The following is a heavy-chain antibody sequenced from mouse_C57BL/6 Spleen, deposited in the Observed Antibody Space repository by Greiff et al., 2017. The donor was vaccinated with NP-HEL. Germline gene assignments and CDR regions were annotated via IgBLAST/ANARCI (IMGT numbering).Heavy chain of an antibody. J-gene: IGHJ3*01. CDR3: ARDGSLFAY. CDR2: IHPNSGST. CDR1: GYTFTSYW. V-gene: IGHV1-64*01. D-gene: IGHD2-3*01. Sequence: VQLQQPGAELVKPGASVKLSCKASGYTFTSYWMRWVKQRPGQGLEWIGMIHPNSGSTNYNEKFKSKAILTVDKSSSTAYMQLSSLTSEDSAVYYCARDGSLFAYWGQGTLVTVSA.